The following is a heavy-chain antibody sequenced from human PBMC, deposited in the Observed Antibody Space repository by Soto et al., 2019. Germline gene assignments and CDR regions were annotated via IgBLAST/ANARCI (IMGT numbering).Heavy chain of an antibody. Sequence: QVQLQESGPGLVKPSETLSLTCTVSGGSISLERFYWTWIRQPPGKGLEWIGYVSHTGATNYNPSLQSRVAISVDTSRNQFPLKLRSLPAADTAVYFCAREFSSAHINYSDFWGQGTLVSVSA. CDR3: AREFSSAHINYSDF. CDR1: GGSISLERFY. CDR2: VSHTGAT. V-gene: IGHV4-61*01. J-gene: IGHJ4*02.